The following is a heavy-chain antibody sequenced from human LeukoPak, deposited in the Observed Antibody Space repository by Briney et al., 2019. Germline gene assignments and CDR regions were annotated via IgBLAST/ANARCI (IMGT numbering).Heavy chain of an antibody. V-gene: IGHV3-66*02. J-gene: IGHJ4*02. D-gene: IGHD3-10*01. CDR3: ASTVSGFGELNY. Sequence: GGSLRLSCAASGFTVSSNYMTWVRQAPGKGLEWVSVIYSGGSTYYADSVKGRFTISRDNSKNTLYLQINSLRAEDMAVYYCASTVSGFGELNYWGQGTLVTVSS. CDR1: GFTVSSNY. CDR2: IYSGGST.